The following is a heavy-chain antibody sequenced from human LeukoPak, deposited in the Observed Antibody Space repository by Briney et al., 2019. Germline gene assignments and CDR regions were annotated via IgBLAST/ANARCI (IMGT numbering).Heavy chain of an antibody. J-gene: IGHJ4*02. Sequence: ASVKVSCKASGYTFTGYYMHGVRQAPGQGLEWMGRINPNSGGTNYAQKFQGRVTMTRDTSISTAYMELSRLRSDDTAVYYCARDGDFWSGYYPTFDYWGQGTLVTVSS. V-gene: IGHV1-2*06. CDR2: INPNSGGT. D-gene: IGHD3-3*01. CDR3: ARDGDFWSGYYPTFDY. CDR1: GYTFTGYY.